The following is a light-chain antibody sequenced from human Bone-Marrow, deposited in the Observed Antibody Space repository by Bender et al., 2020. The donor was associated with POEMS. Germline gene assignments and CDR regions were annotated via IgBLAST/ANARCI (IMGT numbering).Light chain of an antibody. V-gene: IGLV2-14*01. CDR3: CSYAASDTFL. CDR2: DVS. J-gene: IGLJ2*01. Sequence: QSALTQPASVSGSPGQSITISCTGTSSDVGGYNSVSWYQQHSGKAPKLIIYDVSDRPSGVSNRFSGSKSGNTASLTISEIQADDEAFYYCCSYAASDTFLFGGGTKVTVL. CDR1: SSDVGGYNS.